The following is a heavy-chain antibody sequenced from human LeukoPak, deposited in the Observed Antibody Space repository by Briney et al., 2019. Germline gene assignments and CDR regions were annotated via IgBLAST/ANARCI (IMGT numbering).Heavy chain of an antibody. Sequence: PSETLSLTCTVSGGSISSGGYYWSWIRQHPGKGLEWIGYIYYSGSTYYNPSLKSRVTISVDTSKNQFSLKLSSVTAADTAVYYCARHYYDSSGYGGWFDPWGQGTLVTVSS. CDR2: IYYSGST. CDR3: ARHYYDSSGYGGWFDP. V-gene: IGHV4-31*03. CDR1: GGSISSGGYY. J-gene: IGHJ5*02. D-gene: IGHD3-22*01.